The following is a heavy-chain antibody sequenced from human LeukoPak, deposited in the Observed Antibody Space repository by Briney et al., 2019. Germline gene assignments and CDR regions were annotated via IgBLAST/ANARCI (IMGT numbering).Heavy chain of an antibody. J-gene: IGHJ6*03. V-gene: IGHV4-59*01. CDR2: IYYSGST. CDR3: ARAGDYYDSSGYYYYYYYMDV. Sequence: SETLSLTCTVSGSSISSYYWSWIRQPPGKGLEWIGYIYYSGSTNYNPSLKSRVTISVDTSKNQFSLKLSSVTAADTAVYYCARAGDYYDSSGYYYYYYYMDVWGKGTTVTVSS. CDR1: GSSISSYY. D-gene: IGHD3-22*01.